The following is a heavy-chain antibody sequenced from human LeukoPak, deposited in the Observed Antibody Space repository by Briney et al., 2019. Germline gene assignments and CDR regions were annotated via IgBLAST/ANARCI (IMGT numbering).Heavy chain of an antibody. CDR1: GYTFTSYN. V-gene: IGHV1-8*01. CDR3: VRGFCSTAGCYN. J-gene: IGHJ4*02. Sequence: GASVKVSCKASGYTFTSYNINWVRQATGQGLEWMGWMNPNSGDTGYAQKFQGRVTMTRSTSISTAYMELSSLRYEDTAVHYCVRGFCSTAGCYNWGQGTRVTVSS. D-gene: IGHD2-2*02. CDR2: MNPNSGDT.